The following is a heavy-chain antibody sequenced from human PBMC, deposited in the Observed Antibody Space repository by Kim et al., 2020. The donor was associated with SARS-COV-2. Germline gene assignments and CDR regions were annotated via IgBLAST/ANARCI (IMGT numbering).Heavy chain of an antibody. CDR2: IDCGNGNT. Sequence: ASVKVSCKTSGHFFTRDSIHWVRQAPGQGLEWMGGIDCGNGNTIYSQKFQGRVTFTTDTSTSTAYMELSFLRSEDSAVYYCLGGCYFEYCSQGSLLAVSS. J-gene: IGHJ4*02. CDR3: LGGCYFEY. V-gene: IGHV1-3*01. CDR1: GHFFTRDS. D-gene: IGHD3-16*01.